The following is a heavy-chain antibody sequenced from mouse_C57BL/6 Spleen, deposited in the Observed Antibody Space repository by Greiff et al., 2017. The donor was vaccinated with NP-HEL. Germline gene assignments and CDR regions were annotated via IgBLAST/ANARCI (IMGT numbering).Heavy chain of an antibody. CDR3: ARVYSNYVRFDY. V-gene: IGHV1-55*01. D-gene: IGHD2-5*01. CDR2: IYPGSGST. CDR1: GYTFTSYW. Sequence: QVQLQQPGAELVKPGASVKMSCKASGYTFTSYWITWVKQRPGQGLEWIGDIYPGSGSTNYNEKFKSKATLTVDTSSSTDYMQLSSLTSEDSAVYYCARVYSNYVRFDYWGQGTTLTVSS. J-gene: IGHJ2*01.